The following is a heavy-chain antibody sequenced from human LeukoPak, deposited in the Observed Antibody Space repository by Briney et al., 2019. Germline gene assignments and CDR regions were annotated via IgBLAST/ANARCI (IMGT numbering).Heavy chain of an antibody. J-gene: IGHJ6*02. Sequence: GASVKVSCKVSGNTLTELSMHWVRQAPGKGLEWMGGVDPRDGNTVYAQKFQGRVTMTEDTATDTAYMELSSLRSEDTAVYYCATFIPRPNDYGDYLYYYYGMDVWGQGTTVTVS. D-gene: IGHD4-17*01. CDR2: VDPRDGNT. CDR3: ATFIPRPNDYGDYLYYYYGMDV. V-gene: IGHV1-24*01. CDR1: GNTLTELS.